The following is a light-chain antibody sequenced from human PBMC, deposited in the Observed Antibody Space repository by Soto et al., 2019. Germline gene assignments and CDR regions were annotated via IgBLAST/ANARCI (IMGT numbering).Light chain of an antibody. Sequence: EIVLTQSPATQSLSPGERATLSCRARQSVSSYLAWYQQKPGQAPRLLIYDASNRATGIPARFSGSGSGTDFTLTISSREPEDFAVYYCQQSSNWTLTFGGGTKVEIK. CDR2: DAS. CDR3: QQSSNWTLT. V-gene: IGKV3-11*01. J-gene: IGKJ4*01. CDR1: QSVSSY.